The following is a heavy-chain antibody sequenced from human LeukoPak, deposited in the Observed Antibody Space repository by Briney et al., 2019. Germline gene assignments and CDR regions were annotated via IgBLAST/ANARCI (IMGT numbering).Heavy chain of an antibody. CDR2: ITKYDGRL. J-gene: IGHJ4*02. CDR3: AKDHSTDGWPTFEY. V-gene: IGHV3-23*01. Sequence: GGSLRLSCAVSGFGVHTFAMSWVRQAPGKGLEWLASITKYDGRLYYADSVRGRFTISRDTSQNELYLQMNSLRVDDSAIYYCAKDHSTDGWPTFEYWGRGTLVTVSS. D-gene: IGHD5-24*01. CDR1: GFGVHTFA.